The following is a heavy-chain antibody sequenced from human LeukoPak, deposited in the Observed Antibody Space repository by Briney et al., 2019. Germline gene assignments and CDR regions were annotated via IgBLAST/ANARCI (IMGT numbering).Heavy chain of an antibody. CDR2: IYTSGST. CDR3: AGSGYSSGWYASDY. J-gene: IGHJ4*02. D-gene: IGHD6-19*01. CDR1: GGSISDYY. Sequence: SGTLSLTCTVSGGSISDYYWGWIRHPPGKGLEWIGRIYTSGSTNYNPSLKSRVTMSVDTSKNQFSLKLSSVTAADTAVYYCAGSGYSSGWYASDYWGQGTLVTVSS. V-gene: IGHV4-4*07.